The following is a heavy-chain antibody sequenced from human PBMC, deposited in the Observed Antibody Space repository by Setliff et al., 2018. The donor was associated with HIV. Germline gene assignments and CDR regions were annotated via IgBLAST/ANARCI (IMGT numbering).Heavy chain of an antibody. J-gene: IGHJ6*02. Sequence: SETLSLTCTVSGGSISSGGYYWNWIRQYPVKGLEWIGHIYYNGPTLFNPALGTRLNMSVDTAENQFSLHLNAVTAADTAVYYCVRERRRSPLSYGLDVWGQGTTVTVSS. CDR1: GGSISSGGYY. CDR3: VRERRRSPLSYGLDV. V-gene: IGHV4-31*03. CDR2: IYYNGPT.